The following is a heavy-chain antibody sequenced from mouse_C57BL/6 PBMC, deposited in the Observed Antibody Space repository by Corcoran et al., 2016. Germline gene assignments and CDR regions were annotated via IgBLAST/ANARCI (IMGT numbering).Heavy chain of an antibody. Sequence: DVQLQESGPDLVKPSQSLSLTCSVTGYSITSGYYWNWIRQFPGNKLEWMAYISYDGSNNYNPSLKNRISITRDTSTNQFFLKLNSVTTEDTATYYCAREGFYDGYYSAYWGQGTLVTVSA. CDR1: GYSITSGYY. D-gene: IGHD2-3*01. J-gene: IGHJ3*01. V-gene: IGHV3-6*01. CDR2: ISYDGSN. CDR3: AREGFYDGYYSAY.